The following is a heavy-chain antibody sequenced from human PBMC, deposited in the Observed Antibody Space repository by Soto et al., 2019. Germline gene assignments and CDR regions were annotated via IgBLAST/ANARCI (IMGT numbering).Heavy chain of an antibody. Sequence: SVKVSCKASGGTFSSYAISWVRQAPGQGLEWMGGIIPIFGTANYAQKFQGRVTITADESTSTAYMELSSLRSEDTAVYYCARGLPYCSGGSCYFPNWFDPWGQGTLVTVSS. CDR3: ARGLPYCSGGSCYFPNWFDP. J-gene: IGHJ5*02. CDR1: GGTFSSYA. V-gene: IGHV1-69*13. CDR2: IIPIFGTA. D-gene: IGHD2-15*01.